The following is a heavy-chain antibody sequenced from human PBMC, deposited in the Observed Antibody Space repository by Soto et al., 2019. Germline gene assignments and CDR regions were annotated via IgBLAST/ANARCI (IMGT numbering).Heavy chain of an antibody. CDR3: ASHIQTTGSDY. V-gene: IGHV3-30-3*01. CDR1: GFTFSRFA. D-gene: IGHD2-21*01. CDR2: MSYDGSNQ. J-gene: IGHJ4*02. Sequence: QVQLVESGGGVVQPGRSLRLSCAASGFTFSRFAMHWFRQAPGRGLERVAVMSYDGSNQYYGDSVQGRFTISRDNSMNTRYLQMSSLIAEDTAIYYCASHIQTTGSDYWGQGTLVTVSS.